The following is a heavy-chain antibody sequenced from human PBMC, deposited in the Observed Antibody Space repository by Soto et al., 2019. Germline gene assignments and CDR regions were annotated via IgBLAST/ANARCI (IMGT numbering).Heavy chain of an antibody. CDR3: ARRGSGGDFWSGYTNWFDP. CDR2: IYYSGST. D-gene: IGHD3-3*01. CDR1: GGSISSYY. Sequence: PSETLSLTCTVSGGSISSYYWSWIRQPPGKGLEWIGYIYYSGSTNYNPSLKSRVTISVDTSKNQFSLKLSSVTAADTAVYYCARRGSGGDFWSGYTNWFDPWGQGTLVTVSS. J-gene: IGHJ5*02. V-gene: IGHV4-59*08.